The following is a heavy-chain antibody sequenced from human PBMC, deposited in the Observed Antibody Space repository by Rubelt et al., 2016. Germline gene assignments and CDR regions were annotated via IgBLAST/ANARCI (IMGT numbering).Heavy chain of an antibody. Sequence: QLQLQESGPGLVQPSETLSLTCLVSGGSISSDNYHWGWIRQPPGKGLEWIGRMSYSGSTCYNQSLKRRATISLDTSKNHFSMKGGFVTAADTAVYYCAGGVVVVAATFWHYYYYMDVWGKGTTVTVSS. V-gene: IGHV4-39*02. J-gene: IGHJ6*03. D-gene: IGHD2-15*01. CDR2: MSYSGST. CDR3: AGGVVVVAATFWHYYYYMDV. CDR1: GGSISSDNYH.